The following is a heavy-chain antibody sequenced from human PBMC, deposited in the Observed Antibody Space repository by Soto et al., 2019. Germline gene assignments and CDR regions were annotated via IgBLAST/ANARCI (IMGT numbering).Heavy chain of an antibody. Sequence: QVQLVQSGAEVKKPGASVKVSCKASGYTFTSYGISWVRLAPGQGLEWMGWISAYNGNTNYAQKLQGRVTMTTDTSTSTAYMELRSLRSDDTAVYYCARRWYYDSSGPPTATDYGMDVWGQGTTVTVSS. CDR1: GYTFTSYG. V-gene: IGHV1-18*01. D-gene: IGHD3-22*01. J-gene: IGHJ6*02. CDR2: ISAYNGNT. CDR3: ARRWYYDSSGPPTATDYGMDV.